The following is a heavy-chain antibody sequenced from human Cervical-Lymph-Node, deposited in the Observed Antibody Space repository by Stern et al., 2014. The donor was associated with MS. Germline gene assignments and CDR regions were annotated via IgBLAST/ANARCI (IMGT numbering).Heavy chain of an antibody. J-gene: IGHJ5*02. D-gene: IGHD1-26*01. CDR3: ATTRWDLFTWNWFDP. CDR2: IHDSGST. V-gene: IGHV4-61*02. Sequence: VQLVESGPGLVKPSQTLSLTCTVSGGSISSSGYYWSWIRQPADKGLEWIGRIHDSGSTYYNPSLKSRVTISMEQAQKQFPLEMPAVTAADTAVYYCATTRWDLFTWNWFDPWGQGTLVTVSS. CDR1: GGSISSSGYY.